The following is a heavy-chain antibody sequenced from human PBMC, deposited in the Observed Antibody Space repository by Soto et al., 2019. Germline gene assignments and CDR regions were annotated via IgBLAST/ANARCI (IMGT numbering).Heavy chain of an antibody. CDR3: ASDLVAAAGTADAFDI. J-gene: IGHJ3*02. CDR1: GGCFSGYY. CDR2: INHSGST. D-gene: IGHD6-13*01. V-gene: IGHV4-34*01. Sequence: SGTLSLTCAVYGGCFSGYYWSWIRQHPGKGLEWIGEINHSGSTNYNPSLKSRVTISVDTSKNQFSLELSSVTAADTAVYYCASDLVAAAGTADAFDIWGQGTMVTVSS.